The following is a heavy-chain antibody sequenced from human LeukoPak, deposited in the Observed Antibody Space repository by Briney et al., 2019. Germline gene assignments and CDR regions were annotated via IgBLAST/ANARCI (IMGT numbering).Heavy chain of an antibody. CDR3: ARDLGASGWYTFDF. CDR1: GDSVSSKNGA. D-gene: IGHD6-19*01. V-gene: IGHV6-1*01. Sequence: SQTLSLTCAISGDSVSSKNGAWNWIRQSPSRGLEWLGRTYYRSKWYDEYADSVKGRVTISPDTSKNQFSLHVYSVTPEDTAVYYCARDLGASGWYTFDFWGQGTLVTVSS. CDR2: TYYRSKWYD. J-gene: IGHJ5*01.